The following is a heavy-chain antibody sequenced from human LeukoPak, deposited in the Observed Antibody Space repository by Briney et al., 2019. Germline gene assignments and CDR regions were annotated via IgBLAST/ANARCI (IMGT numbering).Heavy chain of an antibody. CDR3: AKDSEIWFGERGAFDI. D-gene: IGHD3-10*01. CDR1: GFIFSSYG. J-gene: IGHJ3*02. Sequence: GGPLRLSCAASGFIFSSYGMHWVRQAPDKGLEWVAFIRYDGSNKYYADSVKGRFTISRDNSKNTLYLEMNSLRAEDTAVYYCAKDSEIWFGERGAFDIWGQGTMVTVSS. CDR2: IRYDGSNK. V-gene: IGHV3-30*02.